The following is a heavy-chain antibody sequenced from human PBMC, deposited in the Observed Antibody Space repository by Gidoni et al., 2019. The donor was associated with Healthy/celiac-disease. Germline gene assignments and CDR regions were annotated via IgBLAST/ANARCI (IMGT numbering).Heavy chain of an antibody. D-gene: IGHD3-22*01. V-gene: IGHV3-11*01. Sequence: RFTISRDNAKNSLYLQMNSLRAEDTAVYYCARVLSGYHNYYYYGMDVWGQGTTVTVSS. CDR3: ARVLSGYHNYYYYGMDV. J-gene: IGHJ6*02.